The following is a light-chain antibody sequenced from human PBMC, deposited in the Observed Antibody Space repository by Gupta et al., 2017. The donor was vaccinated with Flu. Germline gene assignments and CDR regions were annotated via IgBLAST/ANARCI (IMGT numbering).Light chain of an antibody. Sequence: DIQMTQSPSSLSASVGDRVTITCRASQSISSYVNWYQQKPGKAPKLLIYAASSLQSGVPSRFSGSGSGTDFTLTISSLQPEDFATYYCQQSYSTPPTCGQGTKVEIK. J-gene: IGKJ1*01. CDR2: AAS. CDR3: QQSYSTPPT. CDR1: QSISSY. V-gene: IGKV1-39*01.